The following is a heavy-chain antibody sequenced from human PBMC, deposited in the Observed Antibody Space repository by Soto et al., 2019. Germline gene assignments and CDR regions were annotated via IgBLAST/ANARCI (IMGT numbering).Heavy chain of an antibody. Sequence: QVQLVQSGAEMRKPGSSLRVSCKASGGTFSDYAFSWVRQAPGQGLEWMGGIVPRFGSPNYAQKFGGRVTITADTSSSTVYMALNSLRFDDTAVYFCARDRIQLRLGKYSFNGMDVWGQGTTIIVSS. CDR2: IVPRFGSP. CDR1: GGTFSDYA. J-gene: IGHJ6*02. CDR3: ARDRIQLRLGKYSFNGMDV. V-gene: IGHV1-69*06. D-gene: IGHD3-16*01.